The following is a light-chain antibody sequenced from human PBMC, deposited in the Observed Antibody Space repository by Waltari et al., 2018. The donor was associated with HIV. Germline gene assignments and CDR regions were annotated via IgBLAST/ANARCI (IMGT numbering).Light chain of an antibody. CDR1: SSDVGNYSY. Sequence: QSALTQPPPASGSPGQSVTISCTGTSSDVGNYSYVSWYQQHPGQAPKLMIYEVTKRPSGVPHRFSGSKSGNTASLTVSGLQAEDEGDYYCTSYGGINNYVVFGGGTKLTVL. V-gene: IGLV2-8*01. CDR3: TSYGGINNYVV. J-gene: IGLJ2*01. CDR2: EVT.